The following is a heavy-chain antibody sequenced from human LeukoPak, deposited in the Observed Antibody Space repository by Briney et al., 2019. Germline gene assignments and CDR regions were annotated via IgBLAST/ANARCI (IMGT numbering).Heavy chain of an antibody. J-gene: IGHJ3*02. D-gene: IGHD3-22*01. CDR3: AKDDYDSSGYYYVDI. V-gene: IGHV3-30*02. Sequence: GGSLRLSCAASGFTFSSCGMHWVRQAPGKGLEWVAFIRYDGSNKYYADSVKGRFTISRDNSKNTLYLQMNSLRAEDTAVYYCAKDDYDSSGYYYVDIWGQGTMVTVSS. CDR2: IRYDGSNK. CDR1: GFTFSSCG.